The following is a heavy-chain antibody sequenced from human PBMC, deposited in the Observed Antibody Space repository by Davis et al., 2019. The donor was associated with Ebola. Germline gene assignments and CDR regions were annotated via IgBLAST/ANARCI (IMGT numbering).Heavy chain of an antibody. CDR2: IYSYSGST. CDR1: GDFINTYY. Sequence: MPGGSLRLSCTVSGDFINTYYWSWVRQPPGKGLEWIGYIYSYSGSTNYNPSLKSRVTISVDPSKKQFSLKLSSVTTADTGVYYCVIDKHYYYYFGMDVWGKGTTVTVSS. CDR3: VIDKHYYYYFGMDV. J-gene: IGHJ6*04. V-gene: IGHV4-59*01.